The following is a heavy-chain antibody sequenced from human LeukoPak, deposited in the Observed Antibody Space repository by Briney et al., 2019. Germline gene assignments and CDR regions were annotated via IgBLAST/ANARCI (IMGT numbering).Heavy chain of an antibody. D-gene: IGHD6-19*01. Sequence: GGSLRLSCAASGFTFSSCAMSWVRQAPGKGLEWVSVISGSGDSTYYADSVKGRFTIFRDNSKNTLYLQMNSLRAEDTAVYYCAKQSYSSCYTALNFWGQGTLVTVSS. J-gene: IGHJ4*02. CDR2: ISGSGDST. V-gene: IGHV3-23*01. CDR3: AKQSYSSCYTALNF. CDR1: GFTFSSCA.